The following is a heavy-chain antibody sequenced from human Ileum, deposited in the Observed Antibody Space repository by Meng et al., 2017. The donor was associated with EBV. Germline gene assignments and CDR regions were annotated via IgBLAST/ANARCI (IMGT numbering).Heavy chain of an antibody. J-gene: IGHJ4*02. CDR1: GGSISSSDW. V-gene: IGHV4-4*02. CDR2: IYRGGGT. D-gene: IGHD2-2*02. CDR3: ARVRVIPAAIGFDY. Sequence: QVQLQESGPGLVKPSGTLSLTCAFSGGSISSSDWWSWVRQPPGKGLEWIGEIYRGGGTNCNASLKSRVTISVDTSKNHFSLKLNSVTAADTAVYYCARVRVIPAAIGFDYWGQGTLVTVSS.